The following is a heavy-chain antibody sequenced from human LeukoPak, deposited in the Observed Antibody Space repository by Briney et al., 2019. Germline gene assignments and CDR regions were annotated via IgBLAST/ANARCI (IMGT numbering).Heavy chain of an antibody. CDR2: ISVSGSSS. CDR1: GFTFTNYG. CDR3: AKDVYSSSPYYFDY. V-gene: IGHV3-23*01. J-gene: IGHJ4*02. D-gene: IGHD6-13*01. Sequence: GGSLRLSCAASGFTFTNYGMSWVRQAPGKGLEWVSTISVSGSSSYYADSVEGRFTISRDNSKSTLYLQMNSLRAEDTAVYYCAKDVYSSSPYYFDYWGQGTLVTVSS.